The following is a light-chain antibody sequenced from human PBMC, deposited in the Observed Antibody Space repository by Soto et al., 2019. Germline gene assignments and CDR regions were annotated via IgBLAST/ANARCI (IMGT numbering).Light chain of an antibody. V-gene: IGKV3-20*01. J-gene: IGKJ1*01. Sequence: EIVLTQSPGTLSLSPGERATISCRASQSVSRNYLAWYQQKPGQAPRLLIYAASNRASGIPDRFGGCGSGTDFTLTVSRLEPELFAVYFCQQYGSASWTFGQYTKVEI. CDR2: AAS. CDR1: QSVSRNY. CDR3: QQYGSASWT.